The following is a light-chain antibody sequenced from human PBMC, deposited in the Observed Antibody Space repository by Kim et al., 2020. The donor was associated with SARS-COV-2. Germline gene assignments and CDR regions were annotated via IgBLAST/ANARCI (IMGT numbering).Light chain of an antibody. CDR1: RGLRSSF. V-gene: IGKV3-20*01. Sequence: SPGERPTLSCTASRGLRSSFLAWYPQKPGHAPTLLIYGASTMAPGIPDICSGSGSETVFTLTISRLEPEDCAVYYCQQYGSSPFTFGPGTKVDIK. J-gene: IGKJ3*01. CDR2: GAS. CDR3: QQYGSSPFT.